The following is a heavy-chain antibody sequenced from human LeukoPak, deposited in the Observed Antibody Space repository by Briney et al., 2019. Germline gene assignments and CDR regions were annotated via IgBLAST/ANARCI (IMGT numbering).Heavy chain of an antibody. CDR2: IYYTGST. D-gene: IGHD3-22*01. V-gene: IGHV4-61*01. CDR3: AREARDTMIPRAFDI. J-gene: IGHJ3*02. Sequence: SETLSLTCTVSGGSVSSGTHYWGWIRQPPGKGLEWIGYIYYTGSTNYNPSLKSRVSISLDTSKNQFSLKLSSVTAVDTAVYYCAREARDTMIPRAFDIWGQGTMVTVSS. CDR1: GGSVSSGTHY.